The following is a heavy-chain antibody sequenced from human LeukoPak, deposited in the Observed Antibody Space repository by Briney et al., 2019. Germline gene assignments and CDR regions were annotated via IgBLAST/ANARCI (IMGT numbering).Heavy chain of an antibody. Sequence: SSQTLSLTCTVSGGSISSGGYYWSWIRQHPGKGLEWIGSIYYSGSTNYNPSLKSRLTISVDTSKNQFSLKLSSVTAADTAVYYCARDRDIGTYYYYYGMDVWGQGTTVTVSS. CDR1: GGSISSGGYY. CDR3: ARDRDIGTYYYYYGMDV. V-gene: IGHV4-31*03. J-gene: IGHJ6*02. CDR2: IYYSGST. D-gene: IGHD1-26*01.